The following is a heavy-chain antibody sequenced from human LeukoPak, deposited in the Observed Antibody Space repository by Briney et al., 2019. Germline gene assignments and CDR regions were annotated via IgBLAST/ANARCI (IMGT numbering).Heavy chain of an antibody. J-gene: IGHJ6*03. CDR1: GFTFSSYG. CDR3: AKEGERNYYYYYMDV. Sequence: GGSLRLPHAASGFTFSSYGMLWVRQAPAKGLEGVAFIRYDGSNKYYADSVKGRFTISRYNSKNTLYLQMNSLRAEDTAVYYCAKEGERNYYYYYMDVWGKGATVTISS. D-gene: IGHD1-26*01. CDR2: IRYDGSNK. V-gene: IGHV3-30*02.